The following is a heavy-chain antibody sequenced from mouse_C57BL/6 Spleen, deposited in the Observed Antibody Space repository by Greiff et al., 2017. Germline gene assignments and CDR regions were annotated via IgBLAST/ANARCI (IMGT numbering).Heavy chain of an antibody. Sequence: EVQLQQSGPELVKPGASVKISCKASGYSFTGYYMNWVKQSPEKSLEWIGEINPSTGGTTYNQKFKAKATLTVDKSSSTAYIQLKSLTSEDSAVYCCARDGYYDAMDYWGQGTSVTVSS. D-gene: IGHD2-3*01. CDR2: INPSTGGT. J-gene: IGHJ4*01. V-gene: IGHV1-42*01. CDR1: GYSFTGYY. CDR3: ARDGYYDAMDY.